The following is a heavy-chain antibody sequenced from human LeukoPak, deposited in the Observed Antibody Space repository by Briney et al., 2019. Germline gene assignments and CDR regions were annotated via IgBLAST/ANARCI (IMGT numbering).Heavy chain of an antibody. Sequence: GGSLRLSCAASGFTFSSYSMNWVRQAPGKGLEWVSSISSSSSYIYYADSVKGRFTISRDNAKNSLYLQMNSLRAEDTAVYYCARDKDSSSAAHYYYGMDVWGQGTTVTVSS. V-gene: IGHV3-21*01. CDR2: ISSSSSYI. J-gene: IGHJ6*02. CDR3: ARDKDSSSAAHYYYGMDV. D-gene: IGHD6-6*01. CDR1: GFTFSSYS.